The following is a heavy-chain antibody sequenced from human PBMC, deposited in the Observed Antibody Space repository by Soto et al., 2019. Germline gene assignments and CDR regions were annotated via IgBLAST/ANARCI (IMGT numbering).Heavy chain of an antibody. Sequence: SETLSLTCTVSGGSISSNDNYYWGWIRQSPGKGLEWIGSIYYTGSTYYNPSLKSRVTISVDRSKNHFTLKLSSVTAADTAVFYCARLWSGLRPPDFWGLGTLVTVSS. CDR1: GGSISSNDNYY. V-gene: IGHV4-39*02. CDR2: IYYTGST. D-gene: IGHD3-10*01. CDR3: ARLWSGLRPPDF. J-gene: IGHJ4*02.